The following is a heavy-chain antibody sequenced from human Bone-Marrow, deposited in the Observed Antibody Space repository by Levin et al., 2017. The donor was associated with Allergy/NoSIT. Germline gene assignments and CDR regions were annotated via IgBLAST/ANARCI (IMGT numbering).Heavy chain of an antibody. V-gene: IGHV3-30*18. CDR2: MSYDGTNK. CDR1: GFAFSNYG. CDR3: AKDLVPYCSSLTCYLGGYGMDV. D-gene: IGHD2-2*01. J-gene: IGHJ6*02. Sequence: SCAASGFAFSNYGIHWVRQAPGKGLEWVAVMSYDGTNKYYADSVKGRFSISRDNSRNTVYLQMNSLRVGDTAVYYCAKDLVPYCSSLTCYLGGYGMDVWGQGTKVTVSS.